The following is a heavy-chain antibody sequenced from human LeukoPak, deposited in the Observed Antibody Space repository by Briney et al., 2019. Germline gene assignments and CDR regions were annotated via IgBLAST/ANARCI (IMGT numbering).Heavy chain of an antibody. Sequence: PSQTLSLTCTVSGGSISSDDAYWSWIRQPPGKGLEGIGYIYYSGSTYYNPSLKSRGTISVDTSKNQFSLKLSSVTAADTAVYYCARRSFDGDFDYWGQGTLVTVSS. CDR3: ARRSFDGDFDY. D-gene: IGHD3-16*01. J-gene: IGHJ4*02. CDR2: IYYSGST. V-gene: IGHV4-30-4*01. CDR1: GGSISSDDAY.